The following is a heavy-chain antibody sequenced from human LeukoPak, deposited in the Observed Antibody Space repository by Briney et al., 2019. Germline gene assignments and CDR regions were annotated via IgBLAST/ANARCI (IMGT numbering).Heavy chain of an antibody. D-gene: IGHD3-22*01. CDR3: ARDAGGIVTMIVVAKDAFDI. CDR2: ISAYNGNT. CDR1: GYTFTSYG. J-gene: IGHJ3*02. Sequence: GASVKVSCKASGYTFTSYGISWVRQAPGQGLEWMGWISAYNGNTNYAQKLQGRVTMTTDTSTSTAYMELRSLRSDDTAVYCCARDAGGIVTMIVVAKDAFDIWGQGTMVTVSS. V-gene: IGHV1-18*01.